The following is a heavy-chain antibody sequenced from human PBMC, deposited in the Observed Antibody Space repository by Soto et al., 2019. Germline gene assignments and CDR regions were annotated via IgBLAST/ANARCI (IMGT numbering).Heavy chain of an antibody. V-gene: IGHV4-59*01. Sequence: SETLSLTCTVSGASINDFYWSWIRQTPGKGLEWVGFMYYSETTKYNPSLKGRVNMSLDTSKNQVSLHLKSVTAADTAVYYCARVNSSTWYKLEYKWFDPWGQGTPVTASS. CDR1: GASINDFY. D-gene: IGHD6-13*01. J-gene: IGHJ5*02. CDR3: ARVNSSTWYKLEYKWFDP. CDR2: MYYSETT.